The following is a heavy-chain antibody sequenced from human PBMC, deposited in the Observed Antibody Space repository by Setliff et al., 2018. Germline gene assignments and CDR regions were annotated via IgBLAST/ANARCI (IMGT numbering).Heavy chain of an antibody. V-gene: IGHV7-4-1*02. CDR2: INTNTGNP. D-gene: IGHD3-10*01. Sequence: ASVKVSCKASGYMFTSFAISWMRQAPGQGLEWMGWINTNTGNPSYAQDFTGRFVFSLDTSVSTAYLQISSLKAEDTAVYYCARASRFGTIVYKGYYYMDVWGKGTTVTVSS. J-gene: IGHJ6*03. CDR1: GYMFTSFA. CDR3: ARASRFGTIVYKGYYYMDV.